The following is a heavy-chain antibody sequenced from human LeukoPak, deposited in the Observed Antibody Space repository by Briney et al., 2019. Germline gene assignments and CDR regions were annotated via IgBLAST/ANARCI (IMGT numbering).Heavy chain of an antibody. Sequence: ASVKVSCKSSGYTFTDYYIHWVPHAPGQGLEWMGWRNPNNGGSDSAQRFQGRVTMTRDTSISTAYMELSSLRSEDTAVYYCARESVDTSTVISWDFWGQGTLVTVSS. CDR2: RNPNNGGS. CDR1: GYTFTDYY. V-gene: IGHV1-2*02. CDR3: ARESVDTSTVISWDF. J-gene: IGHJ4*02. D-gene: IGHD5-18*01.